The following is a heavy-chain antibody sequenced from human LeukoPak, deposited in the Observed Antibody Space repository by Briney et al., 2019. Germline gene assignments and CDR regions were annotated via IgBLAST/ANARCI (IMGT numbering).Heavy chain of an antibody. V-gene: IGHV1-8*02. Sequence: ASVKVSCKASGYTFTGYYMHWVRQAPGQGLEWMGWINPNSGKTGYAQKFQGRVTMTRNTSISTAYMELSSLRSEDTAVYYCARGPTQVVVLGYYYMDVWGKGTTVTVSS. J-gene: IGHJ6*03. CDR2: INPNSGKT. CDR1: GYTFTGYY. D-gene: IGHD2-2*01. CDR3: ARGPTQVVVLGYYYMDV.